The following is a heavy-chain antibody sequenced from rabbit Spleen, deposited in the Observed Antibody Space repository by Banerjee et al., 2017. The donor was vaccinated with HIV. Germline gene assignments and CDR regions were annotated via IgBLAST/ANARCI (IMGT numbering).Heavy chain of an antibody. Sequence: LEESGGGLPKSGGTLTLTCTASGFSFSSSWICWVRQAPGKGLEWIECIDTSDGDTDYANWPKGRFAIPKTSSTTVTLQMTSLTAADTAAYFCARNYVNAFDPWGRGTLVTVS. J-gene: IGHJ2*01. CDR3: ARNYVNAFDP. CDR1: GFSFSSSW. CDR2: IDTSDGDT. V-gene: IGHV1S45*01. D-gene: IGHD1-1*01.